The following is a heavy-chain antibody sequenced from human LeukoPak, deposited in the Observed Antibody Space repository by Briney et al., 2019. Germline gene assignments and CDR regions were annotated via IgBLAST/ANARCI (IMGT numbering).Heavy chain of an antibody. J-gene: IGHJ4*02. CDR1: GGSFSGYS. V-gene: IGHV4-34*01. CDR3: ARGGYYDLLTDFWPFDY. Sequence: SETLSLTCAVYGGSFSGYSWSWIRQSPGKGLEWIGEIDHTGRTKYNPSLESRVTISVDTSKNQFSLKLTSVPAADTAVYYCARGGYYDLLTDFWPFDYWGQGTLVTVSS. CDR2: IDHTGRT. D-gene: IGHD3-9*01.